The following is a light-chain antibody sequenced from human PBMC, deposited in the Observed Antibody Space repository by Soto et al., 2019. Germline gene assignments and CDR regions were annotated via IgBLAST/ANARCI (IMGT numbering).Light chain of an antibody. CDR2: GAS. J-gene: IGKJ3*01. Sequence: IVLTQSPGTLSLSPGERAPLSCRASPSVSSRYLGWYQQRPGQAPRLPIYGASTRGTGIPDRFSGSGSATDFTSTISGVETEDFAGYYWQQYGSSPRTVGRGTKVDFK. CDR3: QQYGSSPRT. CDR1: PSVSSRY. V-gene: IGKV3-20*01.